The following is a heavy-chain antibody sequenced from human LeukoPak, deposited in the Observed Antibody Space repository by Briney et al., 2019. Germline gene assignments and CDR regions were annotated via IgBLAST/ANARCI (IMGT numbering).Heavy chain of an antibody. CDR2: IVVGSGDK. J-gene: IGHJ4*02. V-gene: IGHV1-58*01. Sequence: NSVKVSCKVSGFSFTSSAVQWVRQPRGQRLEWNGWIVVGSGDKNYAQKFPERVTITRDMSTSTADVELSIMSLEYTAVDYCAGGGDEEMLYYFDYWGQGTLVTVSS. CDR1: GFSFTSSA. CDR3: AGGGDEEMLYYFDY. D-gene: IGHD3-10*01.